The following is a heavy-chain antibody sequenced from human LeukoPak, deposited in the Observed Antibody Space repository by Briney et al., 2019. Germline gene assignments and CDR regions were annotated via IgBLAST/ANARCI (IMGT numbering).Heavy chain of an antibody. D-gene: IGHD1-26*01. J-gene: IGHJ4*02. CDR1: GFTFSSYS. Sequence: GGSLRLSCAASGFTFSSYSMNWVRQAPGKGLEWVSSISSSSSYIYYADSVKGRFTISRDNSKNTLYLQMNSLRAEDTAVYYCAKDYGGSYPYPFDYWGQGTLVTVSS. CDR3: AKDYGGSYPYPFDY. V-gene: IGHV3-21*04. CDR2: ISSSSSYI.